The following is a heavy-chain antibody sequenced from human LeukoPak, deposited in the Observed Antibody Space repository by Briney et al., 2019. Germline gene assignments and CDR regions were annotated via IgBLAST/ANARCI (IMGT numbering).Heavy chain of an antibody. CDR3: AREGMRGRTDY. D-gene: IGHD2-8*01. Sequence: SETLSLTCAVYGGSFSGYYWSWIRQPPGKGLEWIGEINHSGSTNYNPSLKSRVTISVDTSKNQFSLKLSSVTAADTAVYYCAREGMRGRTDYWGQGTLVTVSS. CDR1: GGSFSGYY. V-gene: IGHV4-34*01. J-gene: IGHJ4*02. CDR2: INHSGST.